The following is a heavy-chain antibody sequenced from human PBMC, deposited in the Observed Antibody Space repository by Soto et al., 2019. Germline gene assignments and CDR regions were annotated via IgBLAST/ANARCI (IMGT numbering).Heavy chain of an antibody. Sequence: GGSLRLSCAASGFSLKNYAMTWVRQAPGKGLEWVSGITGSGDKTYYADSVKGRFIISRDNSENTLYLQMDSLRAEDTALYYCARECSSSNCSVWRYWGQGTQDRVSS. V-gene: IGHV3-23*01. J-gene: IGHJ1*01. CDR3: ARECSSSNCSVWRY. D-gene: IGHD6-19*01. CDR1: GFSLKNYA. CDR2: ITGSGDKT.